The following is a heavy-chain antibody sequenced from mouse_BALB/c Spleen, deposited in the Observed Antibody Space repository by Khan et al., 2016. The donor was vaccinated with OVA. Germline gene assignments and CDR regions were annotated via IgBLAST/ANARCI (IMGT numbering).Heavy chain of an antibody. V-gene: IGHV1S135*01. J-gene: IGHJ3*01. CDR1: GYSFTCYY. CDR3: ARGAFGY. CDR2: IDPFNGGT. Sequence: VQLKQSGPELMKPGASVNISCKASGYSFTCYYIHWVKQSHGKSLEWIGYIDPFNGGTDYNQKFKGKATWTVDKSSSTAYMHLSSLTSEDSAVYYCARGAFGYWGQGTLVTVSA.